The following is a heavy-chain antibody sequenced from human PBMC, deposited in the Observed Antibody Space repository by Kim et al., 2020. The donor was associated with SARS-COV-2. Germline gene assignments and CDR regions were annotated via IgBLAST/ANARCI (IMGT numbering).Heavy chain of an antibody. V-gene: IGHV4-34*01. CDR2: INHSGST. Sequence: SETLSLTCAVYGGSFSGYSWNWIRQPPGKGLEWIGEINHSGSTNYNPSLKSRVTISVDTSKNQFSLKLSSVTAADTAEYFCARGPYILDCSSTICYSRADYWGQGTLVTVSS. CDR3: ARGPYILDCSSTICYSRADY. D-gene: IGHD2-2*01. J-gene: IGHJ4*02. CDR1: GGSFSGYS.